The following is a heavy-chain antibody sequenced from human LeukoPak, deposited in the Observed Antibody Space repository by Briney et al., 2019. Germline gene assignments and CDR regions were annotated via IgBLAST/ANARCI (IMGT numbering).Heavy chain of an antibody. V-gene: IGHV4-30-4*08. CDR3: ARRAPIVVVVAAIYDAFDI. Sequence: PSETLSLTCTVSGGSISSGDYYWSWIRQPPGKGLEWIGYIYYSGSTYYNPSLKSRVTISVDTSKNQFSLKLSSVTAADTAVYYCARRAPIVVVVAAIYDAFDIWGQGTMVTVSS. D-gene: IGHD2-15*01. CDR2: IYYSGST. CDR1: GGSISSGDYY. J-gene: IGHJ3*02.